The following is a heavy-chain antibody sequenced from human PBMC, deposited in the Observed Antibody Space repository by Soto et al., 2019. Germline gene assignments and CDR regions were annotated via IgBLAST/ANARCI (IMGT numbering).Heavy chain of an antibody. CDR1: GYTFTSYG. CDR2: ISAYNGNT. Sequence: ASVKVSCKASGYTFTSYGISWVRQAPGQGLEWMGWISAYNGNTNYAQKLQGRVTMTTDTSTSTDYMELRSLRSDDTAVYYCARDGRRRLAAGTRSVRGYEYWGQGTLVTVSS. J-gene: IGHJ4*02. D-gene: IGHD6-13*01. V-gene: IGHV1-18*04. CDR3: ARDGRRRLAAGTRSVRGYEY.